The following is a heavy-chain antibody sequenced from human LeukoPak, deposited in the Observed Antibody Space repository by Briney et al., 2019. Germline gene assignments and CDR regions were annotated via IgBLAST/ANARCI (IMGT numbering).Heavy chain of an antibody. J-gene: IGHJ4*02. D-gene: IGHD3-22*01. Sequence: GGSLRLSCAASGFTFSSAAMTWVRQAPGKGLEWVSSIIRSSGRTYYADSVKGRLTISREYAKNTLNLQMNSLRIEETASDYFSKGPKVGSGYRPDYLGEG. CDR2: IIRSSGRT. V-gene: IGHV3-23*01. CDR3: SKGPKVGSGYRPDY. CDR1: GFTFSSAA.